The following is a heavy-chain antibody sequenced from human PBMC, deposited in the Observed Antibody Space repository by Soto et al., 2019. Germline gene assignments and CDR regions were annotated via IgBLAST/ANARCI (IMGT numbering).Heavy chain of an antibody. CDR1: GDSVSSNTAS. D-gene: IGHD5-12*01. CDR2: TYFRSKWYN. Sequence: QVQLQQSGPGLVKPSQTLSLTCAISGDSVSSNTASWNWIRQSPSRGLEWLGRTYFRSKWYNDYAVSVKSRIIINPDTSNNQFSLQLNSVTPEDTALYFCAKGDNLGPKTGYAFDPWGQGIMVTVSS. J-gene: IGHJ5*02. CDR3: AKGDNLGPKTGYAFDP. V-gene: IGHV6-1*01.